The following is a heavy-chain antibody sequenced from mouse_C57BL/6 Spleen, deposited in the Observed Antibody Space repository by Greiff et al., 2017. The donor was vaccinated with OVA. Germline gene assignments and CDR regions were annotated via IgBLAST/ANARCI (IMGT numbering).Heavy chain of an antibody. D-gene: IGHD1-1*01. CDR2: IDPETGGT. CDR3: TRYGIYAMDY. J-gene: IGHJ4*01. V-gene: IGHV1-15*01. Sequence: QVQLQQSGAELVRPGASVTLSCKASGYTFTDYEMHWVKQTPVHGLEWIGAIDPETGGTAYNQKFKGKAILTADKSTSTAYMELRSLTSEDSAVYYCTRYGIYAMDYWGQGTSVTVSS. CDR1: GYTFTDYE.